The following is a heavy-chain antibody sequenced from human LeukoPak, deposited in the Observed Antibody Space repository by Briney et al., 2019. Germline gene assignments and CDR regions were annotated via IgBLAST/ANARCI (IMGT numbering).Heavy chain of an antibody. CDR2: ISSSGSTI. V-gene: IGHV3-48*03. CDR3: ACFGTRDY. CDR1: GFTISSYD. Sequence: PGGSLRLPCSATGFTISSYDMNQFRQAPRKGLEWVSYISSSGSTIYYADSVKGRFTISRDNAKNSLYLQMNSLRAEDTAVYYCACFGTRDYWRQGTLVTVSS. J-gene: IGHJ4*02. D-gene: IGHD3-3*01.